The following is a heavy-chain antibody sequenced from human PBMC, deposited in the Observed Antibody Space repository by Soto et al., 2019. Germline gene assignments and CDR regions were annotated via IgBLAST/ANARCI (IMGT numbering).Heavy chain of an antibody. CDR2: IDPSDYQT. D-gene: IGHD3-22*01. CDR3: ARQIYDSDTGPNFQYYFDS. Sequence: GESLKISRKGSGYSFAGDWITWVRQKPWKGIEWMGWIDPSDYQTYYSPSFRGHVTISVTKSSTTVFLQWSSLRASDTAMYYCARQIYDSDTGPNFQYYFDSWGQGTPVTVSS. CDR1: GYSFAGDW. J-gene: IGHJ4*02. V-gene: IGHV5-10-1*01.